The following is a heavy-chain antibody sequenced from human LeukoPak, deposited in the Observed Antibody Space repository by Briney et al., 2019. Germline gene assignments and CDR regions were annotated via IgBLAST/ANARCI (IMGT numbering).Heavy chain of an antibody. D-gene: IGHD5-24*01. J-gene: IGHJ4*02. CDR2: IYYSGST. CDR1: GGSISGSSYY. Sequence: SETLSLTCTVSGGSISGSSYYWGWIRQPPGKGLEWIGSIYYSGSTYYNPSLKSRVTISVDTSKNQFSLKLNSVTATDTAVYYCARDPGRWQQLGYFDYWGQGTLVTVSS. CDR3: ARDPGRWQQLGYFDY. V-gene: IGHV4-39*02.